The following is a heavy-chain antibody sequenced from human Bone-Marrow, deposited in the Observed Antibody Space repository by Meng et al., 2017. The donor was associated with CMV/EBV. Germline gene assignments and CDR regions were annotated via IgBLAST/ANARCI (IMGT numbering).Heavy chain of an antibody. CDR2: IIPIFGTA. Sequence: SVKVSCKGSRGTVSSYAISWVRQAPGQGLEWMGGIIPIFGTANYAQKFQGRVTINTDESTSTAYMELSSLRSDDTAVYYCARYETDGYNRGRWFDPWGQGTLVTVSS. V-gene: IGHV1-69*05. CDR3: ARYETDGYNRGRWFDP. D-gene: IGHD5-24*01. CDR1: RGTVSSYA. J-gene: IGHJ5*02.